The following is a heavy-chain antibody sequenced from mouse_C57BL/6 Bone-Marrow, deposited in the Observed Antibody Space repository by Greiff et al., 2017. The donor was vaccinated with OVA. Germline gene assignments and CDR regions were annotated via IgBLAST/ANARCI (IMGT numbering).Heavy chain of an antibody. CDR3: ARERGYYRAMDY. D-gene: IGHD2-1*01. Sequence: EVQRVESEGGLVQPGSSMKLSCTASGFTFSDYYMAWVRQVPEKGLEWVANINYDGSSTYYLDSLKSRFIISRDNAKNILYLQMSSLKSEDTATDYCARERGYYRAMDYWGQGTSVTVSS. CDR2: INYDGSST. CDR1: GFTFSDYY. V-gene: IGHV5-16*01. J-gene: IGHJ4*01.